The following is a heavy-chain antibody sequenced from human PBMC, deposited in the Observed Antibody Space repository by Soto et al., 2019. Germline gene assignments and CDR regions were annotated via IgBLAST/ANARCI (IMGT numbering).Heavy chain of an antibody. D-gene: IGHD2-2*01. Sequence: EVQLVESGGGLVKPGGSLRLSCPASGFTFSSYSINWVRRAPGKGLEGVSSISIRSSYIYYPDSVKGRFTISRDNAKNSLYLQMNSLRAEDTAVYYCARRDIVVVPAAIPRGGDYYYYMDVWGKGTTVTVSS. CDR1: GFTFSSYS. V-gene: IGHV3-21*01. CDR3: ARRDIVVVPAAIPRGGDYYYYMDV. J-gene: IGHJ6*03. CDR2: ISIRSSYI.